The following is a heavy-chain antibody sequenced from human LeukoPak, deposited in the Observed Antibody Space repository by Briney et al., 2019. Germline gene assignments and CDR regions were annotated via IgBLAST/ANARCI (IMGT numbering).Heavy chain of an antibody. V-gene: IGHV3-30*02. CDR1: GFTFSSYG. Sequence: PGGSLRLSCAASGFTFSSYGMHWVRQAPGKGLEWVAFISYDGNDKYYADSVKGRFTISRDNSKNTLYLQMNSLRVEDTAVYYCVVLGSGSYYHFDYWGQGTLVTVSS. CDR3: VVLGSGSYYHFDY. D-gene: IGHD3-10*01. J-gene: IGHJ4*02. CDR2: ISYDGNDK.